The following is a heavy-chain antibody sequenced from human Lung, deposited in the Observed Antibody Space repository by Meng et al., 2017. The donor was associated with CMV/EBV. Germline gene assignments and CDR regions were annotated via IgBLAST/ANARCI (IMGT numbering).Heavy chain of an antibody. Sequence: QGRRQESGPGPVKPSGTRSLTCGVSGVSISSNIRWTWVRQPPGKGLEWIGDIDDSGSTNYNPSLNSRISISLDKSKNHFSLKVNSVTAADTAVYYCARGKQDAWELLAYWGQGALVTVSS. V-gene: IGHV4-4*02. J-gene: IGHJ4*02. D-gene: IGHD1-26*01. CDR1: GVSISSNIR. CDR3: ARGKQDAWELLAY. CDR2: IDDSGST.